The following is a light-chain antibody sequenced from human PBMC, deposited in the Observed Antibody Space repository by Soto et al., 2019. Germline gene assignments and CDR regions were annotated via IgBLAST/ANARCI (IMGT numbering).Light chain of an antibody. CDR3: QQNNTWPPVN. CDR1: QTISND. Sequence: EVVMTQSPATVSVYPGEGVTLSCRASQTISNDLAWYQQKPGQAPRLLIYGASTRATGVPARFSGGGSGTEFKLTIISLRSEDFAFYYCQQNNTWPPVNFGGGTKVEIK. J-gene: IGKJ4*01. V-gene: IGKV3-15*01. CDR2: GAS.